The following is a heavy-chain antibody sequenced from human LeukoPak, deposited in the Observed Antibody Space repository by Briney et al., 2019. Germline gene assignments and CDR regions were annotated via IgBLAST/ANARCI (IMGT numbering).Heavy chain of an antibody. D-gene: IGHD6-13*01. V-gene: IGHV1-18*04. J-gene: IGHJ4*02. CDR1: GYTFTTYT. CDR3: ARGTRQQLDY. CDR2: ISPYNSNT. Sequence: ASVNVSCKTSGYTFTTYTIAWVRQAPGQGLEWIGWISPYNSNTDYTHKLQGRITVTTDTSTSTAYMELRSLRSDDTALYYCARGTRQQLDYWGQGTLVSVSS.